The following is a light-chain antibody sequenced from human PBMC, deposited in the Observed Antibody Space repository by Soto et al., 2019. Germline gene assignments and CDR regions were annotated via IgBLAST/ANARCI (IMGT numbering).Light chain of an antibody. V-gene: IGLV1-44*01. CDR2: TNN. Sequence: QSVLTQPPSASGTPGQRIILSCSGSTSNIESHSVNWYQQVPGTAPKLLIITNNQRPSGVPDRLSGSKSGASASLAISGLQSEDEATYYCATWDDSRKGVFGTGTKVTAL. CDR3: ATWDDSRKGV. CDR1: TSNIESHS. J-gene: IGLJ1*01.